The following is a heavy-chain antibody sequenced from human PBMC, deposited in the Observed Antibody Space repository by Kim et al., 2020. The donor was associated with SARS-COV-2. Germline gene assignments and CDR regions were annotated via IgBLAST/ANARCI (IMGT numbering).Heavy chain of an antibody. CDR1: GFTFSNYA. Sequence: GGSLRLSCAASGFTFSNYAMKWVRQAPGKGLEWVSTIRDSGSVTYYADSVKGRFTISRDNSKNTLYLQMNSLRAEDTAIYYCAKDRPNSGWDYDYWGQGTLVTVSS. J-gene: IGHJ4*02. D-gene: IGHD6-19*01. CDR2: IRDSGSVT. V-gene: IGHV3-23*01. CDR3: AKDRPNSGWDYDY.